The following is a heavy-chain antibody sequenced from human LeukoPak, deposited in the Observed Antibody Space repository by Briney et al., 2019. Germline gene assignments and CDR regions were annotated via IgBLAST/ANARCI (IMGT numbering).Heavy chain of an antibody. D-gene: IGHD3-10*01. V-gene: IGHV4-61*02. Sequence: SETLSLTCTVSGGSISSGSYYWSWIRQPAGKGLEWIGRIYTSGSTNYNPSLKSRVTISVDTSKNQFSLKLSSVTAADTAVYYCARERYYYGSGIATYYYYYMDVWGKGTTVTISS. CDR1: GGSISSGSYY. CDR2: IYTSGST. J-gene: IGHJ6*03. CDR3: ARERYYYGSGIATYYYYYMDV.